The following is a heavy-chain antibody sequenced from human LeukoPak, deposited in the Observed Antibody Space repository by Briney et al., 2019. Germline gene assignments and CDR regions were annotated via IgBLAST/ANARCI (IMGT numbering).Heavy chain of an antibody. CDR3: AKNNYGLLDY. Sequence: GGSLRLSCAASGFTFSNYAMNWVRQAPGKGLEWVSTITGSGGSTYYADSVEGRFTISRDNSKNTLYLQMNSLRAEDTAVYYCAKNNYGLLDYWGQGTLVTVSS. J-gene: IGHJ4*02. CDR1: GFTFSNYA. D-gene: IGHD3-10*01. V-gene: IGHV3-23*01. CDR2: ITGSGGST.